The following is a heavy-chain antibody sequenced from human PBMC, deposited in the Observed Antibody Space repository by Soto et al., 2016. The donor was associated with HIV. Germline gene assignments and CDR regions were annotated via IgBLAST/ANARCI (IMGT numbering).Heavy chain of an antibody. CDR2: VYHNGST. V-gene: IGHV4-34*01. CDR3: ARRGGYCSAGTCSYMT. CDR1: GGSISNYY. J-gene: IGHJ5*02. Sequence: QVQLQQWGAGLLKPSETLSLSCAVYGGSISNYYWSWIRQSPGKGLEWIGEVYHNGSTNYNPSLKSRVTISVDTSENQFSLKLTSVTAADSAVYYCARRGGYCSAGTCSYMTWGQGTLVTSPQ. D-gene: IGHD2-15*01.